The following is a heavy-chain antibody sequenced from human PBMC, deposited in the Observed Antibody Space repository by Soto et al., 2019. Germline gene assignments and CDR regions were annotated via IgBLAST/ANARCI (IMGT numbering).Heavy chain of an antibody. CDR3: AYMKWLVPGLSK. CDR2: IYWDDDK. Sequence: QITLQESGPTLVEPTQTLTLTCTFSGFSLSLSGARVGWIRQAPGEALEWLALIYWDDDKRYNPSLGHRLTITKDTSKHQVVLTLTNVETVDTGTYYCAYMKWLVPGLSKWGQGTLVTVSS. D-gene: IGHD6-19*01. J-gene: IGHJ4*02. V-gene: IGHV2-5*02. CDR1: GFSLSLSGAR.